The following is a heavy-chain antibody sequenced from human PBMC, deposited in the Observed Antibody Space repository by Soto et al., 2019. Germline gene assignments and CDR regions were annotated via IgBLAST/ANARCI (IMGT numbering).Heavy chain of an antibody. CDR3: ARALGRSGRYYYYYYGMDV. J-gene: IGHJ6*02. V-gene: IGHV1-46*01. Sequence: ASVKVSCKASGYTFTSYYMHWVRQAPGQGLEWMGIINPSGGSTSYAQKFQGRVTMTRDTSTSTVYMELSSLRSEDTAVYYCARALGRSGRYYYYYYGMDVWGQGTTVTVSS. D-gene: IGHD1-1*01. CDR2: INPSGGST. CDR1: GYTFTSYY.